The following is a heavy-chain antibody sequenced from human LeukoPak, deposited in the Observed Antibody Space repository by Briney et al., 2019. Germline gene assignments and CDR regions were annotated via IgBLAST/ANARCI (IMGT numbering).Heavy chain of an antibody. Sequence: GGSLRLSCAASGFTFSSYSMNWVRQAPGKGLEWVSSISSSSSYIYYADSVKGRFTISRDNAKNSLYLQMNSLRAEDTAVYYCARDLGGVGATDYWGQGTLVTVSS. J-gene: IGHJ4*02. CDR2: ISSSSSYI. D-gene: IGHD1-26*01. CDR1: GFTFSSYS. CDR3: ARDLGGVGATDY. V-gene: IGHV3-21*01.